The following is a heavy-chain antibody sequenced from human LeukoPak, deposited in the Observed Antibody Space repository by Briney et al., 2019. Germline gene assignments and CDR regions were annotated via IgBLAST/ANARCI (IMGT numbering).Heavy chain of an antibody. CDR3: ARHTLYGGNSFSSALNI. CDR1: GGSISSGDYY. D-gene: IGHD4-23*01. CDR2: IYYSGST. Sequence: SQTLSLTCTVSGGSISSGDYYWSWIRQPPGKGLERIGYIYYSGSTYYNPSLKSRVTISVDTSKNQFSLKLSSVTAADTAVYYCARHTLYGGNSFSSALNIWGQGTMVTVSS. V-gene: IGHV4-30-4*01. J-gene: IGHJ3*02.